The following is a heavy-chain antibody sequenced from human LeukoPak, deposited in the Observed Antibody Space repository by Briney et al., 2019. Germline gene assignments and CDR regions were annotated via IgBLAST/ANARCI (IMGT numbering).Heavy chain of an antibody. CDR3: ARVGEMATIVRYLDY. V-gene: IGHV3-23*01. CDR2: ISGSGGST. J-gene: IGHJ4*02. CDR1: GFTFSSYA. D-gene: IGHD5-24*01. Sequence: PGGSLRLSCAASGFTFSSYAMSWVRQAAGKGLEWVSSISGSGGSTYYADSVKGRFTISRDNAKNSLYLQMNSLRAEDTAVYYCARVGEMATIVRYLDYWGQGTLLTVSS.